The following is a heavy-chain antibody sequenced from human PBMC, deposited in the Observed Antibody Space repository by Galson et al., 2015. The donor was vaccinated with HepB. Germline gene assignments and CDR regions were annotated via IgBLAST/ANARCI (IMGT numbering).Heavy chain of an antibody. CDR3: ARDWWDALTYYYGMDA. CDR2: ISHSSSPI. CDR1: GFTFTTYG. V-gene: IGHV3-21*01. D-gene: IGHD1-26*01. Sequence: SLRLSCAASGFTFTTYGFNWVRQAPGKGLEWVSSISHSSSPIYYADSVKGRFTISRDNAKNSVFLQMNSLRAEDTAVYFCARDWWDALTYYYGMDAWGQGTTVTVS. J-gene: IGHJ6*02.